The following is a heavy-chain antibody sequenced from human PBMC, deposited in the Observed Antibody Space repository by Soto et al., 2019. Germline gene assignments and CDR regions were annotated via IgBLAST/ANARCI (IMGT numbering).Heavy chain of an antibody. Sequence: GGSLRLSCAASGFTFSSYGMHWVRQAPGKGLEWVAVIWYDGSNKYYADSVKGRFTISRDNSKNTLYLQMNSLRAEDTAVYYCARDATGSYYYSGMDVWGQGTTVTAP. D-gene: IGHD6-25*01. CDR1: GFTFSSYG. CDR3: ARDATGSYYYSGMDV. V-gene: IGHV3-33*01. CDR2: IWYDGSNK. J-gene: IGHJ6*02.